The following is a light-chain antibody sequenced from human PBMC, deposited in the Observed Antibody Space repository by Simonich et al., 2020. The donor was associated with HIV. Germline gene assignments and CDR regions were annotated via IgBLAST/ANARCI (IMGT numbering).Light chain of an antibody. V-gene: IGKV1-NL1*01. Sequence: DIQMTQSPSSLSASVGDRVTITCRASQGIINSLALYQQKPGKAPKLLLYAASRLESGVPSRFSGSGSGTDYTLTISSLQPEDFATYYCQQYYYTPLFTFGPGTKVDIK. J-gene: IGKJ3*01. CDR3: QQYYYTPLFT. CDR1: QGIINS. CDR2: AAS.